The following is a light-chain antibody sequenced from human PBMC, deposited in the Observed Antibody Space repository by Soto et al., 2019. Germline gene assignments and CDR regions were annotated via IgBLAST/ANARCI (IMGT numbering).Light chain of an antibody. CDR2: LGS. Sequence: DIVMTQSPLSLPVTPGEPASISCRSSLSLLHSNRYNYLDWYLQKPGQSPQLLIYLGSNRASGVPDRFSGSGSGTDFTLKISRVESEDVGVYYCMQALQTPCTFGPGTKVDIK. V-gene: IGKV2-28*01. CDR1: LSLLHSNRYNY. J-gene: IGKJ3*01. CDR3: MQALQTPCT.